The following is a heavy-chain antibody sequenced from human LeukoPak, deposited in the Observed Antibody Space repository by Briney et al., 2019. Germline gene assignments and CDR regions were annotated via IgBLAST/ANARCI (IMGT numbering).Heavy chain of an antibody. CDR2: INHSGST. V-gene: IGHV4-34*01. CDR1: GGSFSGYY. CDR3: ARQSRITMVRGVIGWFDP. J-gene: IGHJ5*02. Sequence: SETLSLTCAVYGGSFSGYYWSWIRQPPGKGLEWIGEINHSGSTDYNPSLKSRVTISVDTSKNQFSLKLSSVTAADTAVYYCARQSRITMVRGVIGWFDPWGQGTLVTVSS. D-gene: IGHD3-10*01.